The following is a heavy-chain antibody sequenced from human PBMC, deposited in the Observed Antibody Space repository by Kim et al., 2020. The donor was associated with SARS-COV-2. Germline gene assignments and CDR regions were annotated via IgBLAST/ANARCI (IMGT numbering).Heavy chain of an antibody. Sequence: SETLSLTCAVYGGSFSGYYWSWIRQPPGKGLEWIGEINHSGSTNYNPSLKSRVTISVDTSKNQFSLKLSSVTAADTAVYYCAGNTVDTAMYYYYYYYMDVWGKGTTVTVSS. D-gene: IGHD5-18*01. CDR3: AGNTVDTAMYYYYYYYMDV. CDR1: GGSFSGYY. J-gene: IGHJ6*03. V-gene: IGHV4-34*01. CDR2: INHSGST.